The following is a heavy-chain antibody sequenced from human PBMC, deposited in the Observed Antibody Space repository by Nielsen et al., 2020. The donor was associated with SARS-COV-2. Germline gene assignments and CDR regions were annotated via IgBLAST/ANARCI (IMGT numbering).Heavy chain of an antibody. CDR1: GFTFSSYA. CDR3: AREGSHYYGSGSYYKD. J-gene: IGHJ4*02. V-gene: IGHV3-30-3*01. D-gene: IGHD3-10*01. CDR2: ISYDGSNK. Sequence: GGSLRLSCAASGFTFSSYAMHWVRQAPGKGLEWVAVISYDGSNKYYADSVKGRFTISRDNSKNTLYLQMNSLRAEDTAVYYCAREGSHYYGSGSYYKDWGQGTLVTVSS.